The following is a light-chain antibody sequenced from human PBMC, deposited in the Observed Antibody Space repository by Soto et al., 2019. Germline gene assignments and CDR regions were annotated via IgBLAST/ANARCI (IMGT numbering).Light chain of an antibody. CDR2: EVS. V-gene: IGLV2-14*01. CDR3: SSYTSSTAYV. J-gene: IGLJ1*01. Sequence: QSALTQPASVSGSPGQSITISCTGTSSDVGGYNYVSWYQLHPGKAPRLMVYEVSNRPSGVSNRFSGSKSGNTASLTISELQAEDEADYYCSSYTSSTAYVFGTGTKVTVL. CDR1: SSDVGGYNY.